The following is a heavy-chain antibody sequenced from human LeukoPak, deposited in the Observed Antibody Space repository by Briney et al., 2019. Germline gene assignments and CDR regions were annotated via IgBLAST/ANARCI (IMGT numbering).Heavy chain of an antibody. V-gene: IGHV3-30*04. CDR3: AKASTDGYYYYYMDV. J-gene: IGHJ6*03. CDR2: ISYDGSNK. Sequence: GGSLRLSCAASGFTFSSYAMHWVRQAPGKGLEWVAVISYDGSNKYYADSVKGRFTISRDNSKNTLYLQMNSLRAEDTAVYYCAKASTDGYYYYYMDVWGKGTTVTVSS. D-gene: IGHD5-24*01. CDR1: GFTFSSYA.